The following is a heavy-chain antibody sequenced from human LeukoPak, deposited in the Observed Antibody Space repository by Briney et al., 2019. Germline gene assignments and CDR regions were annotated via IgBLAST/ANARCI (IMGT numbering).Heavy chain of an antibody. J-gene: IGHJ4*02. CDR3: ARELAGTTVDY. CDR2: IYYSGCT. CDR1: GGSISSYY. V-gene: IGHV4-59*01. D-gene: IGHD1-1*01. Sequence: SETLSLTCTVSGGSISSYYWSWIRQPPGKGLEWIGYIYYSGCTNYNPSLKSRVTISVDTSKNQFSLKLSSVTAADTAVYYCARELAGTTVDYWGQGTLVTVSS.